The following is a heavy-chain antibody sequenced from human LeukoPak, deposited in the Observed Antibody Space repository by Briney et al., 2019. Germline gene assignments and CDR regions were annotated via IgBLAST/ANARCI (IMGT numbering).Heavy chain of an antibody. J-gene: IGHJ4*02. CDR2: ISGSDGST. CDR1: GFTFSSYA. Sequence: PGGSLRLSCAASGFTFSSYAMSWVRQAPGKGLEWVSAISGSDGSTYYADSVKGRFTISRDNSKNTLYLQMNSLRAEDTAVYYCAKVYYDILTGYYNGYDYWGQGTLVTVSS. V-gene: IGHV3-23*01. D-gene: IGHD3-9*01. CDR3: AKVYYDILTGYYNGYDY.